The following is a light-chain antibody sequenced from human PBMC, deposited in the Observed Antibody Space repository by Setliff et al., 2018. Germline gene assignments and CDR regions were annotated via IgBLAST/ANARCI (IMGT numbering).Light chain of an antibody. CDR3: SSYAGSNNFV. CDR2: DVT. CDR1: SIDVSGYNY. J-gene: IGLJ1*01. Sequence: QSALAQPPSASGSPGQSVTISCAGTSIDVSGYNYVSWYQQHPGKAPQLIIYDVTKRPSGVPDRFSGSKSGNTASLTVSGLQADDEADYYRSSYAGSNNFVFGTGTKVTVL. V-gene: IGLV2-8*01.